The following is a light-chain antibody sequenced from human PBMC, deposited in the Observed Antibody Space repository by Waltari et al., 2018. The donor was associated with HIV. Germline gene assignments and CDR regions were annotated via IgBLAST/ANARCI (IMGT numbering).Light chain of an antibody. CDR1: SSDVGCYKS. CDR2: DVS. Sequence: QSALTQPASVSGSPGQSITISCTGTSSDVGCYKSVSWYQQHPGKAPKFMIYDVSNRPSGVSNRFSGSKSGNTASLTISGLQAEDEADYYCTSYTSSSGYVFGTGTKVTVL. J-gene: IGLJ1*01. V-gene: IGLV2-14*01. CDR3: TSYTSSSGYV.